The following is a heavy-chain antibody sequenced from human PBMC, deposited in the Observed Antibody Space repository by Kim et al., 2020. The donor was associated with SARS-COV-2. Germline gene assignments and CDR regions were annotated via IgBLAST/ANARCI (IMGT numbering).Heavy chain of an antibody. D-gene: IGHD6-6*01. CDR3: ASQLIVGQLGRPPTFDY. Sequence: GGSLRLSCAASGFTFSYCSMHWVRQAPGKGLEWVAVISYDGSNKYYADSVKGRFTISRDNSKNTLFLQMNSPRAEDTAVYSCASQLIVGQLGRPPTFDYWGGGTLVTVSP. V-gene: IGHV3-30-3*01. J-gene: IGHJ4*02. CDR1: GFTFSYCS. CDR2: ISYDGSNK.